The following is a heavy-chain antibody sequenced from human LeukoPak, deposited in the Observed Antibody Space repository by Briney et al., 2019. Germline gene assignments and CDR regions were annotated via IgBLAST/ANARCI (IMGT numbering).Heavy chain of an antibody. CDR3: ARGPPVDDAFDI. Sequence: GGSLRLSCAASGFTFSSYAMHWVRQAPGKGLEWVAVISYDGSNKYYADSVKGRFTISRDNSKNTLYLQMNSLRAEDTAVYYCARGPPVDDAFDIWGQGTMVTVSS. D-gene: IGHD4-23*01. CDR1: GFTFSSYA. CDR2: ISYDGSNK. V-gene: IGHV3-30-3*01. J-gene: IGHJ3*02.